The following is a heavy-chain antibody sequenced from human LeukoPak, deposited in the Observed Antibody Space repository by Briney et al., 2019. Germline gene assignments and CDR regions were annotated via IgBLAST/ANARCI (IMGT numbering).Heavy chain of an antibody. V-gene: IGHV4-59*01. CDR3: ARDRGYSSGCDY. D-gene: IGHD6-19*01. CDR2: VYYSGST. CDR1: GGSISSYY. J-gene: IGHJ4*02. Sequence: SETLSLTCIVSGGSISSYYWSWIRQPPGKGLEWIGYVYYSGSTNYNPSLKSRVTISVDTSKNQFSLKLSSVTAADTAVYYCARDRGYSSGCDYWGQGTLVTVSS.